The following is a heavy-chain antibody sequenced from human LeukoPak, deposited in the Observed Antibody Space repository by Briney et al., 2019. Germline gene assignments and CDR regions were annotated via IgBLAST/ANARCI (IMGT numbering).Heavy chain of an antibody. CDR2: INPKSGGT. CDR1: GYTFTGYY. J-gene: IGHJ4*02. D-gene: IGHD3-16*01. V-gene: IGHV1-2*02. CDR3: GRDYLPSRYHSPGGNVGYFDY. Sequence: ASVKVSCKASGYTFTGYYMRWVRQAPGQGLEWMGWINPKSGGTNYAQKFQGRVTMTRDTSISTAYMELRRLRSDDTAVYYCGRDYLPSRYHSPGGNVGYFDYWGQGTLVTVSS.